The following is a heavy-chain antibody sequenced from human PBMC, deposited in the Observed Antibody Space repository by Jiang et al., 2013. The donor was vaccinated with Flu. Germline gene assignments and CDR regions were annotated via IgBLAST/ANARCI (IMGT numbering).Heavy chain of an antibody. CDR3: ARAGYCSGPSCHALAY. J-gene: IGHJ4*02. Sequence: SVEVSCKTSGGTFSNYAISWVRQAPGQGLEWMGGIIPIFGTANYAQKFQGRVTITADKFTNTAYMELSSLRSEDTAVYYCARAGYCSGPSCHALAYWGQGTLVTVSS. CDR1: GGTFSNYA. V-gene: IGHV1-69*06. D-gene: IGHD2-2*01. CDR2: IIPIFGTA.